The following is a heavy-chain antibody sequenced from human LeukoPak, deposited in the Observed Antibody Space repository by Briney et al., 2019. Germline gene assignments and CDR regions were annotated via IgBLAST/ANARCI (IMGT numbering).Heavy chain of an antibody. CDR3: ARHESSSWYTAAFDS. CDR1: GGSISSGSYY. J-gene: IGHJ5*01. Sequence: SETLSLTCTVSGGSISSGSYYWSWIRQPAGKGLEWIGRIYTSGSTNYNPSLKSRVTISVDTSKNQFSLKLSSVTAADTAVYYCARHESSSWYTAAFDSWGQGTLVTVSS. D-gene: IGHD6-13*01. V-gene: IGHV4-61*02. CDR2: IYTSGST.